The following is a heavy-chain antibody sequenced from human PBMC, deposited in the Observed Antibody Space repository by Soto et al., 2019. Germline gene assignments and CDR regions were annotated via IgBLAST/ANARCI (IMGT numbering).Heavy chain of an antibody. J-gene: IGHJ6*02. D-gene: IGHD3-22*01. V-gene: IGHV3-7*04. Sequence: GGPLRLSCAASGLTFSSYWMSWVRQAPGKGLEWVANIKQDGSEKYYVDSVKGRFTISRDNAKNSLYLQMNSLRAEDTAVYYCARFYYDSSGYLPSPYYYYYGMDVWGQGTTVTVSS. CDR3: ARFYYDSSGYLPSPYYYYYGMDV. CDR2: IKQDGSEK. CDR1: GLTFSSYW.